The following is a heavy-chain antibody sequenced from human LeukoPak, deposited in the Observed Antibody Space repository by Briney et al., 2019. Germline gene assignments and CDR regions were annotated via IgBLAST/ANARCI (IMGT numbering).Heavy chain of an antibody. D-gene: IGHD2-15*01. V-gene: IGHV1-69*04. CDR1: GGTFSSYA. CDR3: ARGVGDTDP. J-gene: IGHJ5*02. Sequence: SVKVSCKASGGTFSSYAISWVRQAPGQGLEWMGRIIPILGIANYAQKFQGRVTITADKSSSTAYMELSSLRSEDTAVYYCARGVGDTDPWGQGTLVTVSS. CDR2: IIPILGIA.